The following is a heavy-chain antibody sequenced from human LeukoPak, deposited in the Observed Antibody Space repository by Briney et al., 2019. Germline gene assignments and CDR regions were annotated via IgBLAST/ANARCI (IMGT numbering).Heavy chain of an antibody. CDR2: IYYSGST. CDR1: GGSISSSSYY. CDR3: ARSSYYYDSSGYQNHFDY. V-gene: IGHV4-39*01. J-gene: IGHJ4*02. Sequence: PSETLSLTCTVSGGSISSSSYYWGWIRQPPGKGLEWIGSIYYSGSTYYNPSLKSRVTISVDTSKNQFSLKLSSVTAADTAVYYCARSSYYYDSSGYQNHFDYWGQGTLVTVS. D-gene: IGHD3-22*01.